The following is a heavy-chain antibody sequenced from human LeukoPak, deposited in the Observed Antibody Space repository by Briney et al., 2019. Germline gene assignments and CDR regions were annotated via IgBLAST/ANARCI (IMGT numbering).Heavy chain of an antibody. V-gene: IGHV4-39*01. CDR2: IYYSGST. CDR3: ARQRDSNRFDY. CDR1: GGSIGSSSYY. D-gene: IGHD4-4*01. J-gene: IGHJ4*02. Sequence: SETLSLTCTVSGGSIGSSSYYWGWIRQPPGKGLEWIGSIYYSGSTYYNPSLKSRVTISVDTSKNQFSLKLSSVTAADTAVYYCARQRDSNRFDYWGQGTLVTVSS.